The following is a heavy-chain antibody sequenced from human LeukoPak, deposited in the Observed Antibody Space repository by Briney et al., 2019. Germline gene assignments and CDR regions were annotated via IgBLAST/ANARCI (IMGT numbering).Heavy chain of an antibody. Sequence: SETLSLTCSVSGGSISSYYWSWIRQPPGKGLEWIGYIYYSGSTSYNPSLRSRVTISVDTSKNQFSLKLSSVTAADTAVYYCARSGVGPPVTEPFDYWGQGTLVIVFS. CDR3: ARSGVGPPVTEPFDY. CDR2: IYYSGST. D-gene: IGHD3-10*01. CDR1: GGSISSYY. J-gene: IGHJ4*02. V-gene: IGHV4-59*01.